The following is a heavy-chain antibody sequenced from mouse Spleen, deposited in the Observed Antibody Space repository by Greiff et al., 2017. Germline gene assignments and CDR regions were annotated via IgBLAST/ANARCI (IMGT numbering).Heavy chain of an antibody. V-gene: IGHV1-4*01. CDR1: GYTFTSYT. Sequence: VKLMESGAELARPGASVKMSCKASGYTFTSYTMHWVKQRPGQGLEWIGYINPSSGYTKYNQKFKDKATLTADKSSSTAYMQLSSLTSEDSAVYYCARNGREGAWFAYWGQGTLVTVSA. J-gene: IGHJ3*01. CDR3: ARNGREGAWFAY. D-gene: IGHD1-1*01. CDR2: INPSSGYT.